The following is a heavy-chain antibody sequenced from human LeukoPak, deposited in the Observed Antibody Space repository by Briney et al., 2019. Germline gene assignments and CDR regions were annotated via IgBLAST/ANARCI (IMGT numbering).Heavy chain of an antibody. J-gene: IGHJ4*02. CDR1: GLTFSSYG. CDR3: ARGPPLEMATSPLCY. V-gene: IGHV3-30-3*01. CDR2: ISYDGSNL. Sequence: GRSLRLSCAASGLTFSSYGMHWVRQAPGKGLEWEAVISYDGSNLDYADSVKGRFTISRDTSKNTLYLQMNSLRAEDTAVYYCARGPPLEMATSPLCYWGQGTLVTVSS. D-gene: IGHD5-24*01.